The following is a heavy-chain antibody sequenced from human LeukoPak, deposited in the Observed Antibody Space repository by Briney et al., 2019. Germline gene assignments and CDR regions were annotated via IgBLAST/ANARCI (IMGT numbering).Heavy chain of an antibody. Sequence: GGSLRLSCAASGFTFSSYSMNWVRQAPGKGLEWVSSISSSSSYIYYADSMKGRFTISRDNAKNSLYLQMNSLRAEDTAVYYCATHTAMAPDAFDIWGQGTMVTVSS. CDR2: ISSSSSYI. CDR3: ATHTAMAPDAFDI. J-gene: IGHJ3*02. V-gene: IGHV3-21*01. CDR1: GFTFSSYS. D-gene: IGHD5-18*01.